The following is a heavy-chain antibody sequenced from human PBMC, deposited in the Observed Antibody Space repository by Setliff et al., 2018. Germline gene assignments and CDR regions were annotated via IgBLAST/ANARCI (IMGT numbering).Heavy chain of an antibody. D-gene: IGHD3-16*02. CDR2: INHSGST. V-gene: IGHV4-34*01. J-gene: IGHJ3*02. CDR3: ARDLYDYVWGTYRYHDAFDI. Sequence: SETLSLTCAVYGGSFSGYYWSWIRQPPGKGLEWIGEINHSGSTKYNPSLKSRVTISVDTSKNQFSVKLSSVTAADTAVYYCARDLYDYVWGTYRYHDAFDIWGQGTMVTVSS. CDR1: GGSFSGYY.